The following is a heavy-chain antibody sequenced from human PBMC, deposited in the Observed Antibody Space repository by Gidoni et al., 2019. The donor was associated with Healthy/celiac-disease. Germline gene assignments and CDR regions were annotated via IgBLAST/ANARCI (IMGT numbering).Heavy chain of an antibody. V-gene: IGHV4-4*02. D-gene: IGHD6-13*01. CDR2: IYHSGST. CDR3: AREVRSHLAAAGTLWYFDL. Sequence: QVHLQESGPGLVKPSGTLSRTCPVSGGSISSSNWWSRVRPPPGKGLEWIGEIYHSGSTNYNPSLKSRVTISVDKSKNQFSLKLSSVTAADTAVYYCAREVRSHLAAAGTLWYFDLWGRGTLVTVSS. CDR1: GGSISSSNW. J-gene: IGHJ2*01.